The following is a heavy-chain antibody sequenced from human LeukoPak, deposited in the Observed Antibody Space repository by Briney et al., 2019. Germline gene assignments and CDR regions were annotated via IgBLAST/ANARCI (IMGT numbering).Heavy chain of an antibody. CDR2: ISGGAYT. Sequence: GGSLRLSCAASGFTFSSCAMSWVRQAPGKGLEWVSAISGGAYTYYADSVKGRFTISRDNAKNSLYLQMNSLRAEDTAVYYCARARGKYYDSSGYVVWGQGTMVTVSS. V-gene: IGHV3-23*01. CDR3: ARARGKYYDSSGYVV. CDR1: GFTFSSCA. J-gene: IGHJ3*01. D-gene: IGHD3-22*01.